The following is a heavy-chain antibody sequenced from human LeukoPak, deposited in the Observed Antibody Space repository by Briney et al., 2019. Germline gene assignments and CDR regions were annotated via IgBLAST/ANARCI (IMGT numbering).Heavy chain of an antibody. CDR3: AKDYSDFRYYSSGRDF. CDR2: ISGSGGST. D-gene: IGHD3-3*01. J-gene: IGHJ6*02. CDR1: GFTFSSYA. Sequence: GGSLRLSCAASGFTFSSYAMSWVRQAPGKGLEWVSAISGSGGSTYYADSVKGRFTISRDNSKNTLYLQMNSLRAEDTAVYYCAKDYSDFRYYSSGRDFWAQGTTVPVSS. V-gene: IGHV3-23*01.